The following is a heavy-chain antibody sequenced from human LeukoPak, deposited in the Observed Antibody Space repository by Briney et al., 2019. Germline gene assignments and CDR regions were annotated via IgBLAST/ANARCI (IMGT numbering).Heavy chain of an antibody. V-gene: IGHV3-7*01. CDR1: GFTFSTYW. J-gene: IGHJ4*02. CDR2: IKQDGIEK. CDR3: VRDVWAINYDIYTGTAY. Sequence: GGSVRLSCAAWGFTFSTYWMSWTSQAPGKWLEWVPNIKQDGIEKYYVGSVKGRFTIARDDAKNSMYLQMNRLRAEDTAVYFCVRDVWAINYDIYTGTAYWGQGTLVTVSS. D-gene: IGHD3-9*01.